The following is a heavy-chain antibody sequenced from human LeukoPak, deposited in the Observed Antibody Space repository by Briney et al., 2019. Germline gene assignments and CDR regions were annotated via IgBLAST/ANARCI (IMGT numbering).Heavy chain of an antibody. CDR3: AKDWYRYSYGYTVDY. J-gene: IGHJ4*02. Sequence: GGSLRLSCAASGFTFSSYSMNWVRQAPGKGLEWVAVIWYDGSNKYYADSVKGRFTISRDNSKNTLYLQMNSLRAEDTAVYYCAKDWYRYSYGYTVDYWGQGTLVTVSS. D-gene: IGHD5-18*01. CDR2: IWYDGSNK. V-gene: IGHV3-33*06. CDR1: GFTFSSYS.